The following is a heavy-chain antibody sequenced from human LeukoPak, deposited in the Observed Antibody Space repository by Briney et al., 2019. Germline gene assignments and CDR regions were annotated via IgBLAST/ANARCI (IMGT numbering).Heavy chain of an antibody. V-gene: IGHV3-48*01. D-gene: IGHD3-9*01. CDR3: ARGDILTAYYSADY. J-gene: IGHJ4*02. CDR2: ISSGSGTI. CDR1: GFTFGGNS. Sequence: GGSLRLSCAASGFTFGGNSMNWVRQAPGKGLEWVSYISSGSGTIYYADSVKGRFTISRDNAKNSQYLQMNSLRAEDTAVYYCARGDILTAYYSADYWGQGTLVTVSS.